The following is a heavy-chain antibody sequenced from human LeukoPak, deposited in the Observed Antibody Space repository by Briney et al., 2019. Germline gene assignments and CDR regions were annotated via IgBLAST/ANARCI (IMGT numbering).Heavy chain of an antibody. Sequence: GGSLRLSCAASGFTFSSYAMSWVRQTPGKGLEWVSAISGSGGSTYYADSVKGRFTISRDSSKNTLYLQMNSLRAEDTAVYYCATIGGNWGRYYFDYWGQGTLVTVSS. J-gene: IGHJ4*02. D-gene: IGHD7-27*01. CDR2: ISGSGGST. V-gene: IGHV3-23*01. CDR1: GFTFSSYA. CDR3: ATIGGNWGRYYFDY.